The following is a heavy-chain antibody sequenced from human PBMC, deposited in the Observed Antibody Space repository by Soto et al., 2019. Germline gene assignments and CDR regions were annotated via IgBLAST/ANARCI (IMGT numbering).Heavy chain of an antibody. V-gene: IGHV3-30*18. J-gene: IGHJ6*02. Sequence: QVQLVESGGGVVQPGRSLRLSCAASGFTFSGYGMHWVRQAPGKGLEWVAVISYDGTNKYYADSVKGRFTISRDKSKNTLYLQMNSLRAEDTAVYYCAKDLLKPGRAYGMDVWGQGTTVTVSS. CDR2: ISYDGTNK. CDR1: GFTFSGYG. CDR3: AKDLLKPGRAYGMDV.